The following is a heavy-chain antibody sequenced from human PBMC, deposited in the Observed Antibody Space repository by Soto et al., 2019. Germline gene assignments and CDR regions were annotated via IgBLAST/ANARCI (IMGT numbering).Heavy chain of an antibody. V-gene: IGHV3-11*01. Sequence: QVQLVESGGGLVKPGGSLRLSCAASGFTFSDYYMSWIRQAPGKGLEWVSYISSSGSTIYYADSVKGRFTISRDNAKNSLYRQMNSLRAEDTAVYYCAGEALLAVAGDEGSCWFAPWGQGTLVTVSS. D-gene: IGHD6-19*01. J-gene: IGHJ5*02. CDR2: ISSSGSTI. CDR3: AGEALLAVAGDEGSCWFAP. CDR1: GFTFSDYY.